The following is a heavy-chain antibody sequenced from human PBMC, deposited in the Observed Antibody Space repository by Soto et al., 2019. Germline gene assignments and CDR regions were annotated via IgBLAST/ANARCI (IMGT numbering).Heavy chain of an antibody. CDR2: ISYDGTNK. CDR3: VKGEPAAIKHIGRGYGMDV. Sequence: QVQLVESGGGVVQPGRSLRLSCAASGFTFSSYGMHWVRQAPGKGLEWVAVISYDGTNKYYADSVKGRFTISRDNSKNTLYLQMNSLRAEDTAVYYCVKGEPAAIKHIGRGYGMDVWGQGTTVTVSS. V-gene: IGHV3-30*18. CDR1: GFTFSSYG. D-gene: IGHD2-2*01. J-gene: IGHJ6*02.